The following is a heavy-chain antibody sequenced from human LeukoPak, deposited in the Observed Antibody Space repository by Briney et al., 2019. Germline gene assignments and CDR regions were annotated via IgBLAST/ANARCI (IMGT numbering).Heavy chain of an antibody. Sequence: GGSLRLSCAASGFTFSSYAMNWVRQAPGKGLEWVSAISGSGGSTYYADSVKGRFTISRDNSKNTLYLQMNSLRAEDTAVYYCAKDTITIFGVVTQKDYWGQGTLVTVSS. V-gene: IGHV3-23*01. CDR2: ISGSGGST. J-gene: IGHJ4*02. CDR3: AKDTITIFGVVTQKDY. D-gene: IGHD3-3*01. CDR1: GFTFSSYA.